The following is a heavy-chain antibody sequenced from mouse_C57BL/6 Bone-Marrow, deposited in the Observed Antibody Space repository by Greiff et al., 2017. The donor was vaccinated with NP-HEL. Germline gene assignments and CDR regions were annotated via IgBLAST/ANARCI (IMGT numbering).Heavy chain of an antibody. V-gene: IGHV5-12*01. CDR1: GFTFSDYY. J-gene: IGHJ3*01. D-gene: IGHD2-5*01. Sequence: EVKLVESGGGLVQPGGSLKLSCAASGFTFSDYYMYWVRQTPEKRLEWVAYISNGGGSTYYPDTVKGRFTISRDNAKNTLYLQMSRLKSEDTAMYYCARQSLPYYSNYVTWFAYWGQGTLVTVSA. CDR3: ARQSLPYYSNYVTWFAY. CDR2: ISNGGGST.